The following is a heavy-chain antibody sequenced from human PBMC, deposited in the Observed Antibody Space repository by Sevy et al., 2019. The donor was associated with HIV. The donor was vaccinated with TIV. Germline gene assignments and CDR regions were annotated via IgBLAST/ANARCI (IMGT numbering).Heavy chain of an antibody. J-gene: IGHJ4*02. D-gene: IGHD6-19*01. CDR2: ISDSGSHV. Sequence: GGSLRLSCAASGFAISDYYVSWIRQAPGKGLEWVSYISDSGSHVYYADSVKGRLTISRDNAKNSLYLQMNSLRAEDTAVYYCARDFAPGIAVAGTGYYFDYWGQGTLVTVSS. CDR1: GFAISDYY. CDR3: ARDFAPGIAVAGTGYYFDY. V-gene: IGHV3-11*01.